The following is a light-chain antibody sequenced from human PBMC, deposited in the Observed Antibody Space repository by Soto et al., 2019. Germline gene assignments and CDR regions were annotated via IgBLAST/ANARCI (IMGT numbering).Light chain of an antibody. Sequence: EIVMTQSPATLSVSPGERTTLSCRASQSVSGNLAWYQQKPGQAPRLLIYGASTRATGIPARFSGSGSGTEFTLTISSLQSEDFAVYYCQQYNNWPRTFGQGTKVEIK. V-gene: IGKV3-15*01. CDR1: QSVSGN. CDR2: GAS. CDR3: QQYNNWPRT. J-gene: IGKJ1*01.